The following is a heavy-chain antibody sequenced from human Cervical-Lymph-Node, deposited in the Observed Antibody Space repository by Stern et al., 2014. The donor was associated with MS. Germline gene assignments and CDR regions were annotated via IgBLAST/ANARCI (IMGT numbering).Heavy chain of an antibody. CDR1: GFTFSTYD. J-gene: IGHJ4*02. V-gene: IGHV3-48*02. Sequence: EVQLVESGGDLVQPGGSLRLSCDASGFTFSTYDINWVRQAPGKGLAWVSYISGGGPRILYADTVQARFTIPRDNARNSLYLQMNSQRDEATAVYYCARRATRISLYHIDYWGRGTLVTVSS. CDR2: ISGGGPRI. CDR3: ARRATRISLYHIDY. D-gene: IGHD5-12*01.